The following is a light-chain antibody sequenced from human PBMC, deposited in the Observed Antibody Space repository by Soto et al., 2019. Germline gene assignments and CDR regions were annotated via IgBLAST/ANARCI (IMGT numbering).Light chain of an antibody. CDR1: QSISTY. CDR2: AVS. CDR3: QHSYGTPRT. Sequence: DIQMTQYPSSLSASVGDRVTITCRASQSISTYLNWYQHKPGKAPKVLIYAVSSLQSGVPSRFSGSGSGTDFTLTITSLQPEDSATYYCQHSYGTPRTFGQGSKVDNK. V-gene: IGKV1-39*01. J-gene: IGKJ1*01.